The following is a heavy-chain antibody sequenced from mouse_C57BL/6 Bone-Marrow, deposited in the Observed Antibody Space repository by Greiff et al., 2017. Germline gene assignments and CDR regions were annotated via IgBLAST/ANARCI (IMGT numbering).Heavy chain of an antibody. J-gene: IGHJ4*01. CDR1: GYTFTSYW. V-gene: IGHV1-55*01. CDR3: ARRGDPNALDY. CDR2: IYPGDGST. Sequence: QVQLQQPGAELVKPGASVKMSCKASGYTFTSYWITWVKQRPGQGLEWIGGIYPGDGSTNYNEKFKSKATLTVDKSSSTAYMQLSSLTSEDSAVYYCARRGDPNALDYWGQGTSVTVSS.